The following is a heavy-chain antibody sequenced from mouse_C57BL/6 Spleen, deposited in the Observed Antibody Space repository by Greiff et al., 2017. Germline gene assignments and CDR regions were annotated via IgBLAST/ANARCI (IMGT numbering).Heavy chain of an antibody. CDR1: EFSLTSYG. Sequence: VQLQESGPGLVAPSQSLSITCTVSEFSLTSYGVHWVRQPPGKGLEWLVVIWSDGSTTYNSALKSRLSISKDNSKSQVFLKMNSLQTDDTAMYYCARNYGSSDYAMDYWGQGTSVTVSS. CDR2: IWSDGST. V-gene: IGHV2-6*02. D-gene: IGHD1-1*01. CDR3: ARNYGSSDYAMDY. J-gene: IGHJ4*01.